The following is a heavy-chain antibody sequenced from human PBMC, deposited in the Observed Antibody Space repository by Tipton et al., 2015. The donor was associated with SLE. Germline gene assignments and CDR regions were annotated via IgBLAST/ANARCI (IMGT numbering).Heavy chain of an antibody. CDR2: LSYCGCT. V-gene: IGHV4-39*07. CDR3: ARLSRGLVPTWPRFCTDGVCYSGFDS. CDR1: GGSISSTNYY. Sequence: TLSLTCTVSGGSISSTNYYWGWIRQPPEKGLEWIDILSYCGCTNYNPSLKSRVTLSVETSKNQFFLKVSSVTTADTGTYYCARLSRGLVPTWPRFCTDGVCYSGFDSWGQGLLVTVSS. J-gene: IGHJ4*02. D-gene: IGHD2-8*01.